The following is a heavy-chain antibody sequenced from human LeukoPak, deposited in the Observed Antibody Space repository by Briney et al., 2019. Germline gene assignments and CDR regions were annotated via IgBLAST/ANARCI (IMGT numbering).Heavy chain of an antibody. CDR3: ARTSLGYSSSWYYFDY. Sequence: PGGSLRLSCAASGFTFSSYAMHWVRQAPGKGLEYVSAISSNGGSTYYANSVKGRFTISRDNSKNTLYLQMGSLRAEDMAVYYCARTSLGYSSSWYYFDYWGQGTLVTVSS. V-gene: IGHV3-64*01. J-gene: IGHJ4*02. D-gene: IGHD6-13*01. CDR1: GFTFSSYA. CDR2: ISSNGGST.